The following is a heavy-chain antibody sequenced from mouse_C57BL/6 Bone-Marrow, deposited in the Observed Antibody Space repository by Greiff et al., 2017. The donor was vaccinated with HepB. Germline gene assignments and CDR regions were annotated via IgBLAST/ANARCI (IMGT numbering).Heavy chain of an antibody. J-gene: IGHJ2*01. Sequence: EVQLQQSGPVLVKPGASVKMSCKASGYTFTDYYMNWVKQSPGKSLEWIGVINPYNGGTSYNQKFKGKATLTVDKSSSTAYMELNSLTSEDSAVYYCAREGYYDYYYFDYWGQGTTLTVSS. D-gene: IGHD2-4*01. CDR3: AREGYYDYYYFDY. CDR1: GYTFTDYY. CDR2: INPYNGGT. V-gene: IGHV1-19*01.